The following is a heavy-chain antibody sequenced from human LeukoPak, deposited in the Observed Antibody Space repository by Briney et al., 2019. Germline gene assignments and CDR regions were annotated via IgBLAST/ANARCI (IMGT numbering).Heavy chain of an antibody. V-gene: IGHV3-23*01. J-gene: IGHJ4*02. CDR1: GFTFSSYW. D-gene: IGHD4-17*01. CDR2: ISDSGGST. Sequence: GGSLRLSCAASGFTFSSYWMSWVRQAPERGLEWVSIISDSGGSTYYADSVKGRFTISRDNSKNTLYLQMNSLRAEDTAVYYCAKDRRTTVTTGYFDYWGQGTLVTVSS. CDR3: AKDRRTTVTTGYFDY.